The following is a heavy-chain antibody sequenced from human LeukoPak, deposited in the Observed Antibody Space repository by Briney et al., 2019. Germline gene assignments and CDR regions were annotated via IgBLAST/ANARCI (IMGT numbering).Heavy chain of an antibody. D-gene: IGHD3-10*01. J-gene: IGHJ4*02. CDR2: IYYSGST. V-gene: IGHV4-61*01. CDR3: ARGPYYYGSMYYFDY. CDR1: GYSISSGYY. Sequence: SETLSLTCTVSGYSISSGYYWGWIRQPPGKGLEWIGYIYYSGSTNYNPSLNSRVSISVDTSKNQFSLKLSSVTAADTAVYYCARGPYYYGSMYYFDYWGQGTLVTVSS.